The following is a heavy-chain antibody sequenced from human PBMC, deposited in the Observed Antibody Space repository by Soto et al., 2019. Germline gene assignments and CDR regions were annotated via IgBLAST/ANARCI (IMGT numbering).Heavy chain of an antibody. CDR1: GDSISTDY. CDR3: ARYKSNYYYGMDV. CDR2: IYYGGST. J-gene: IGHJ6*02. D-gene: IGHD1-20*01. Sequence: SETLSLTCTVSGDSISTDYWSWIRQSPGKGLEWIGFIYYGGSTNYNPSLKSRVTISVDTPKNQFSLKLSSVTAADTAVYYCARYKSNYYYGMDVWGQGTTVTVS. V-gene: IGHV4-59*08.